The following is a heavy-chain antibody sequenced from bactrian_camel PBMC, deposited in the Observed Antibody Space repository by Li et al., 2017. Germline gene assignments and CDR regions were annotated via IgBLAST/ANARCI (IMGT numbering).Heavy chain of an antibody. CDR1: GYMTSTYC. D-gene: IGHD7*01. Sequence: HVQLVESGGGSVPAGGSLRLSCAASGYMTSTYCLGWFRQVPGKERKGVATIYTGGGSTTYADSVKGRFTISRDDAKNTLYLQLNFLKTEDTAIYYCAKDYGATELGTVSVGKDAARDQGTQVTVS. J-gene: IGHJ4*01. CDR2: IYTGGGST. V-gene: IGHV3S1*01. CDR3: AKDYGATELGTVSVGKDAA.